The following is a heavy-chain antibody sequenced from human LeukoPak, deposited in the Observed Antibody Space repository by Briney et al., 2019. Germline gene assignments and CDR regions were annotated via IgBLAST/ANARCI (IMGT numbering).Heavy chain of an antibody. V-gene: IGHV4-31*03. D-gene: IGHD4-23*01. CDR3: ARARAKMVTQTPFDS. Sequence: SQTLSLTCTVSGGSISSGGYYWSWIRQHPRKGLEWIGYIHYSGSTYYNPSLRSRLTISVDTSKNQFSLNLSSLTAAGTAGYYCARARAKMVTQTPFDSWGQGTLVTVSS. CDR1: GGSISSGGYY. CDR2: IHYSGST. J-gene: IGHJ4*02.